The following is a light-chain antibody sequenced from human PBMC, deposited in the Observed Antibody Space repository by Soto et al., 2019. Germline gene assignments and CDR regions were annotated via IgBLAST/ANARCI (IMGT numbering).Light chain of an antibody. CDR1: SSDVGGYNY. Sequence: QSVLAQPRSVSGSPGQSVTISCTGTSSDVGGYNYVSWYQQHPGKAPKLMIYDVSKRPSGVPDRFSGSKSGNTASLTISGLQAEDEADYYCCSYAGSYTFYVFXTGTKV. CDR2: DVS. J-gene: IGLJ1*01. CDR3: CSYAGSYTFYV. V-gene: IGLV2-11*01.